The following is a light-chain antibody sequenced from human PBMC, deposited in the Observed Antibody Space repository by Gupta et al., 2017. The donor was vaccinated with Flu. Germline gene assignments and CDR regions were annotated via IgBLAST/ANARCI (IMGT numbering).Light chain of an antibody. CDR3: SSYTSSSPS. V-gene: IGLV2-14*01. J-gene: IGLJ1*01. CDR2: EVS. CDR1: SSDVGGYNY. Sequence: QSALTQPASVSGSPGQSITIPCTGTSSDVGGYNYVSWYQQHPGKAPKLMIYEVSNRPSGVSNRFSGSKSGNTASLTISGLQAEDEADYYCSSYTSSSPSFGTGTKVTVL.